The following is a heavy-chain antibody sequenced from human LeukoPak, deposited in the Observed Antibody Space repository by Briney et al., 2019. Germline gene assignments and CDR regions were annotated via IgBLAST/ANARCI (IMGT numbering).Heavy chain of an antibody. V-gene: IGHV3-43*02. CDR3: AKDSALYDSSGPVYYYYYMDV. CDR1: GFTFDDYA. D-gene: IGHD3-22*01. Sequence: GGSLRLSCAASGFTFDDYAMHWVRQAPGKGLEWVSLISGDGGSTYYADSVKGRFTISRDNSKNSLYLQMNSLRTEDTALYYCAKDSALYDSSGPVYYYYYMDVWGKGTMVTVSS. CDR2: ISGDGGST. J-gene: IGHJ6*03.